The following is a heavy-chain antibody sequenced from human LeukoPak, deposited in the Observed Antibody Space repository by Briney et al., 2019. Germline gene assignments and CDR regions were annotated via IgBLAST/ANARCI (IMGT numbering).Heavy chain of an antibody. D-gene: IGHD3-9*01. Sequence: GGSLRLSCAASGFTVSSNYMSWVRQAPGKGLEWVSVIYSGGSTYYADSVKGRFTISRDNSKNTLYLQMNSLRAEDTAVYYCARGGGRYDILTGFDYWGQGTLVTVSS. J-gene: IGHJ4*02. CDR1: GFTVSSNY. CDR3: ARGGGRYDILTGFDY. CDR2: IYSGGST. V-gene: IGHV3-66*01.